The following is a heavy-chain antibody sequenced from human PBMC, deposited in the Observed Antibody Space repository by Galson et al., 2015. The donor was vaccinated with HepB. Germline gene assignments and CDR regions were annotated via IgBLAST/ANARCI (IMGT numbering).Heavy chain of an antibody. D-gene: IGHD6-25*01. CDR1: GFTFSSYT. Sequence: SLRLSCAASGFTFSSYTMNWVRQAPGKGLEWVSYISSSSGTKYYADSVKGRFTISRDNAKNSLYLQVNSLRDEDTAVYYCASTPLIAAGPYFDYWGQGTLVTVSS. CDR2: ISSSSGTK. J-gene: IGHJ4*02. V-gene: IGHV3-48*02. CDR3: ASTPLIAAGPYFDY.